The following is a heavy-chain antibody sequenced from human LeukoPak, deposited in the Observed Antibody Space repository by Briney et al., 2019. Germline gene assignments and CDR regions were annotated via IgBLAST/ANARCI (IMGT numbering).Heavy chain of an antibody. D-gene: IGHD2-15*01. Sequence: ASVKVSCKASGYTFTGYYIHWVRQAPGQGLEWMGWINPNSGGTNYAQKFQGRVTMTRDTSISTAYMELSRLRSDDTAVYYCARPLLPYCSGGSCYSAWQHWGQDTLVTVSS. V-gene: IGHV1-2*02. CDR1: GYTFTGYY. J-gene: IGHJ1*01. CDR3: ARPLLPYCSGGSCYSAWQH. CDR2: INPNSGGT.